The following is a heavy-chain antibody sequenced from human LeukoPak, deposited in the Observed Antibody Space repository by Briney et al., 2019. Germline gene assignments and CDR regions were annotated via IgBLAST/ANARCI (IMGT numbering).Heavy chain of an antibody. V-gene: IGHV4-39*07. CDR3: AREGQWLVLDYFDY. CDR2: IYYSGST. CDR1: GGSISNSDYS. D-gene: IGHD6-19*01. J-gene: IGHJ4*02. Sequence: SETLSLTCTVSGGSISNSDYSWGWIRQPPGKGLEWIGSIYYSGSTYYNPSLKSRVTISVDTSKNQFSLKLSSVTAADTAVYYCAREGQWLVLDYFDYWGQGTLVTVSS.